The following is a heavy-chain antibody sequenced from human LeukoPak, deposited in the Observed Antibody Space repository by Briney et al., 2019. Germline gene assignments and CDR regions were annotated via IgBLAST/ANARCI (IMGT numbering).Heavy chain of an antibody. CDR1: GFTFSSYS. J-gene: IGHJ4*02. Sequence: PGGSLRLSCAASGFTFSSYSMNWVRQAPGKGLEWVSSIISSSSYIYYADSVKGRFTISRDNAKNSLYLQMNSLRAEDTAVYYCARVLGGYYDSSGYWGQGTLVTVSS. CDR2: IISSSSYI. V-gene: IGHV3-21*01. CDR3: ARVLGGYYDSSGY. D-gene: IGHD3-22*01.